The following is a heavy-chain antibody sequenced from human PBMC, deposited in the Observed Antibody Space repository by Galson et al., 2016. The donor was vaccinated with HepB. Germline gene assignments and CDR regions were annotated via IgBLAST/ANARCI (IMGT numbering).Heavy chain of an antibody. Sequence: TLSLTCDVSGDSISSGGYYWSWIRQHPGKGLEWIGYIYNSETTYYNPSLKSRITISVDTSKNHFSLHLIGVTAADTAVYYCAGITSGWYSDYWGQGTLVTVSS. CDR3: AGITSGWYSDY. J-gene: IGHJ4*02. CDR1: GDSISSGGYY. D-gene: IGHD6-19*01. V-gene: IGHV4-31*11. CDR2: IYNSETT.